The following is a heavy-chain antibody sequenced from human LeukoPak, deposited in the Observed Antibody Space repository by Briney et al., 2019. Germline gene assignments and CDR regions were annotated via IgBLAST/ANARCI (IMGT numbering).Heavy chain of an antibody. CDR3: ARANFLYCSSTTCLFDY. J-gene: IGHJ4*02. D-gene: IGHD2-2*01. Sequence: ASVKVSFKASGYTFTDYYMHWVRQAPGQGFEWMGWINPNDGDTNYAQKFQGRVTMTRDTSISTAHMEVSRLRSDDTAVYYCARANFLYCSSTTCLFDYWGQGTLVTVSS. CDR2: INPNDGDT. V-gene: IGHV1-2*02. CDR1: GYTFTDYY.